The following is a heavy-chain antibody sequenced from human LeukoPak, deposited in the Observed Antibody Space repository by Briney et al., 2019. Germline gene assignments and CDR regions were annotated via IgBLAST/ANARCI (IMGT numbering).Heavy chain of an antibody. V-gene: IGHV5-51*01. CDR3: ARLRGGSYYGSDAFDI. Sequence: GESLKISCKGSGYRFTTYWIGWARQMPGKGLEWMGIIYPGDSDTRYSPSLQGLVTISADKSISTAYLQWSSLKASDTAMYYCARLRGGSYYGSDAFDIWGLGTLVTVSS. CDR1: GYRFTTYW. D-gene: IGHD1-26*01. CDR2: IYPGDSDT. J-gene: IGHJ3*02.